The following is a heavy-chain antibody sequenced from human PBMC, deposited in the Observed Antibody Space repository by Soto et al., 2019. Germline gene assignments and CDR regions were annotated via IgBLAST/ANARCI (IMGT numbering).Heavy chain of an antibody. CDR2: ISYDGSNK. Sequence: GGSLRLSCAASGFTFSSYAMHWVRQAPGKGLEWVAVISYDGSNKYYADSVKGRFTISRDNSKNTLYLQMNSLRAEDTAVYYCASLSRDGYNWDFDYWGQGTLVTVSS. J-gene: IGHJ4*02. CDR1: GFTFSSYA. CDR3: ASLSRDGYNWDFDY. D-gene: IGHD5-12*01. V-gene: IGHV3-30-3*01.